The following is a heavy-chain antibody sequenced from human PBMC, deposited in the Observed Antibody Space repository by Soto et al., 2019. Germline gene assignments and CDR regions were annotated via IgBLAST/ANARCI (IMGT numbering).Heavy chain of an antibody. CDR2: ISGSGGST. CDR1: GFTFSSYA. D-gene: IGHD5-12*01. Sequence: EVQLLESGGGLVQPGGSLRLSCAASGFTFSSYAMSWVRQAPGKGLEWVSAISGSGGSTYYADSVKGRFTISRDNSKNTLYLQMNSLRAEDTAVYYCAILSVNIVANDYWGQGTLVTVSS. J-gene: IGHJ4*02. CDR3: AILSVNIVANDY. V-gene: IGHV3-23*01.